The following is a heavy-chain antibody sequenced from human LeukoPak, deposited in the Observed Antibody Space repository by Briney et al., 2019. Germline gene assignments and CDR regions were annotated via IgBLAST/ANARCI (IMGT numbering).Heavy chain of an antibody. CDR3: ARGSTSGSYHVRYFDY. CDR1: GDSFSSNSAA. V-gene: IGHV6-1*01. D-gene: IGHD1-26*01. Sequence: SQTLSLTCAISGDSFSSNSAAWNWIRQSPSRGLEWLGRTYYRSKWYNDYAVSVKSRITINPDTSKNQFSLQLNSVTPEDTAVYYCARGSTSGSYHVRYFDYWGQGTLVTVSS. CDR2: TYYRSKWYN. J-gene: IGHJ4*02.